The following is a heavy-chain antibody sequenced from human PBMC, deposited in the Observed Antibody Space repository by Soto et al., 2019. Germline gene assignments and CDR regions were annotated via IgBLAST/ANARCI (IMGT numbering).Heavy chain of an antibody. J-gene: IGHJ4*02. CDR2: IYYSGST. CDR3: ARHDYSNYKAPYYFHY. D-gene: IGHD4-4*01. V-gene: IGHV4-59*08. CDR1: GGSISSYY. Sequence: SETLSLTCTVSGGSISSYYWSWIRQPPGKGLEWIGYIYYSGSTNYNPSLKSRVTISVDTSKNQFSLKLSSVTAADTAVYYCARHDYSNYKAPYYFHYWGQGTLVTSPQ.